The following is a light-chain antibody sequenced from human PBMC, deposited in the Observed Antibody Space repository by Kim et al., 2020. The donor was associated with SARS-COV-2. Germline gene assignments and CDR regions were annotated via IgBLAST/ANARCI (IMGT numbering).Light chain of an antibody. CDR1: QSISTK. Sequence: EIVMTQSPATLSVSPGERATLSCRASQSISTKSAWYQQKPGQAPRLLIYGASTRATGIPARFSGSGSGTEFTLTISSLQSKDFAVYYCQQYNKWPWTFGQGTKVDIK. V-gene: IGKV3-15*01. J-gene: IGKJ1*01. CDR2: GAS. CDR3: QQYNKWPWT.